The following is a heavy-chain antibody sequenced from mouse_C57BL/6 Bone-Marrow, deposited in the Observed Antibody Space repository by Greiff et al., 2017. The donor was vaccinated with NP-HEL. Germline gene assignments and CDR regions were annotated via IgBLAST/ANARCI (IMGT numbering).Heavy chain of an antibody. CDR3: ARYPYGSSYGGYFDV. D-gene: IGHD1-1*01. CDR1: GYAFSSSW. J-gene: IGHJ1*03. CDR2: IYPGDRDT. Sequence: QVQLQQSGPELVKPGASVKISCKASGYAFSSSWMNWVKQRPGKGLEWIGRIYPGDRDTNYNGKFKGKATLTADKSSSTAYMQLSSLTSEDSAVYFCARYPYGSSYGGYFDVWGTGTTVTVSS. V-gene: IGHV1-82*01.